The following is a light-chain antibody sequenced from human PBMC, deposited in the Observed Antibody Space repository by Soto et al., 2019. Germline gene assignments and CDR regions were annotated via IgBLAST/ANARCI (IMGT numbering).Light chain of an antibody. V-gene: IGLV4-60*03. CDR1: SGHSYYI. Sequence: QAVVTQSSSASASLGSSVKLTCTLSSGHSYYIIAWHQQQPGKAPRYLMKLEGSGSYSKGSGVPDRFSGSSSGADRYLTISNLQSEDEADYYCETWDSNTRVFGGGTKVTVL. J-gene: IGLJ3*02. CDR2: LEGSGSY. CDR3: ETWDSNTRV.